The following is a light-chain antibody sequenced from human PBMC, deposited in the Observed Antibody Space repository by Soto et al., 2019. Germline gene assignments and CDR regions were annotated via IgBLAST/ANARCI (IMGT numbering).Light chain of an antibody. V-gene: IGLV2-14*01. Sequence: QSALTQPASVSGSPGQSITISCTGTASDVGTNNYVSWYQQYPGKAPQLIIYEVSQRPSGISDRFFGSKSGDTASLTISGLQAEDEADYYCSSYTSRSTNFVFGNGTKVT. CDR1: ASDVGTNNY. CDR3: SSYTSRSTNFV. J-gene: IGLJ1*01. CDR2: EVS.